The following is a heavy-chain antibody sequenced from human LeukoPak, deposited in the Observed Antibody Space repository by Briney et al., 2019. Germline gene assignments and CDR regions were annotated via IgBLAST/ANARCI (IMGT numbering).Heavy chain of an antibody. CDR2: IKEDGTET. J-gene: IGHJ4*02. Sequence: GGSLRLSCAASGFMFSSNWMSWVRLAPGKGLEWVANIKEDGTETYYVDSVKGRFTISRDNAKNSLYLQMNSLRAEDTAVYYCAKEGRSLQTYWGQGTLVTVSS. CDR3: AKEGRSLQTY. V-gene: IGHV3-7*03. D-gene: IGHD5-24*01. CDR1: GFMFSSNW.